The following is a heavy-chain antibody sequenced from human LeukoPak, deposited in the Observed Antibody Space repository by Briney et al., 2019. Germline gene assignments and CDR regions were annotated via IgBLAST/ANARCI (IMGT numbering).Heavy chain of an antibody. J-gene: IGHJ3*01. D-gene: IGHD3-10*01. V-gene: IGHV4-4*09. Sequence: RSSETLSLTCTVSDNSISNYCWSWIRQPPGKELEWIAYICSSGDIKYNPSLNSRATMSLDTSKMQLSLGLRSVTAADTAEYYCARSEKSYYGSKNSVWPDAFDVWGQGTMVTVSS. CDR2: ICSSGDI. CDR3: ARSEKSYYGSKNSVWPDAFDV. CDR1: DNSISNYC.